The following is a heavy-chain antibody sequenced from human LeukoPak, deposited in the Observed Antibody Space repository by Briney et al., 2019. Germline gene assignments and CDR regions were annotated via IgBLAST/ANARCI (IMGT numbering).Heavy chain of an antibody. CDR3: ARAYYYYYMDV. CDR1: GFTFSDYY. V-gene: IGHV3-11*01. J-gene: IGHJ6*03. CDR2: ISSSGSTI. Sequence: PGGSLRLSCAASGFTFSDYYMSWIRQAPGKGPEWVSYISSSGSTIYYADSVKGRFTISRDNAKNSLYLLMNSLRAEDTAVYYCARAYYYYYMDVWGKGTTVTVSS.